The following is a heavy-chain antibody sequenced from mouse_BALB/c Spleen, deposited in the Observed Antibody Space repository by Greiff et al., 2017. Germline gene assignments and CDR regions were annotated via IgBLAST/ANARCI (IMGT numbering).Heavy chain of an antibody. CDR1: GYTFTSYW. CDR3: ARAGAMDD. V-gene: IGHV1S81*02. Sequence: QVQLQQPGAELVKPGASVKLSCKASGYTFTSYWMHWVKQRPGQGLEWIGEINPSNGRTNYNEKFKSKATLTVDKSSSTAYMQLSSLTSEDSAVYYCARAGAMDDWGQGTSVTVSS. CDR2: INPSNGRT. J-gene: IGHJ4*01. D-gene: IGHD6-1*01.